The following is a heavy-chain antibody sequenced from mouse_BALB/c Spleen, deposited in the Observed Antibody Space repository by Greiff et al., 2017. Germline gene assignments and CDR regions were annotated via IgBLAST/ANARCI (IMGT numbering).Heavy chain of an antibody. Sequence: VQLQQSGPELVKPGASVRISCKASGYTFTSYYIHWVKQRPGQGLEWIGWIYPGNVNTKYNEKFKGKATLTADKSYSTAYMQLSSLTSEDSAVYFCARGGSSYYFDYWGQGTTLTVSS. D-gene: IGHD1-1*01. J-gene: IGHJ2*01. CDR3: ARGGSSYYFDY. CDR2: IYPGNVNT. V-gene: IGHV1S56*01. CDR1: GYTFTSYY.